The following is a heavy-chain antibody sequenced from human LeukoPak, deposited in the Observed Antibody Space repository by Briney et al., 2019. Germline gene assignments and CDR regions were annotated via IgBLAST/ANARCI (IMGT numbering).Heavy chain of an antibody. J-gene: IGHJ4*02. CDR2: ISSSSYI. V-gene: IGHV3-21*01. Sequence: GGSLRLSCAASGFTLSSYSMNWVRQAPGKGLEWVSSISSSSYIYYADSVKGRFTISRDNAKNSLYLQMNSLRAEDTAVYYCARGLERNRFFDYWGQGTLVTVSS. CDR3: ARGLERNRFFDY. D-gene: IGHD1-1*01. CDR1: GFTLSSYS.